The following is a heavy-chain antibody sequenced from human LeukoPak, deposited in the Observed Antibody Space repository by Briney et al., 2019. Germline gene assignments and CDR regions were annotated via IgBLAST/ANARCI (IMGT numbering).Heavy chain of an antibody. CDR1: GGSISSSSYY. D-gene: IGHD3-16*01. J-gene: IGHJ4*02. CDR3: ARGYDYGDY. CDR2: IYYSGST. V-gene: IGHV4-39*07. Sequence: PSETLSLTCTVSGGSISSSSYYWGWIRQPPGKGLEWIASIYYSGSTYYNPSLKSRVTISIDTSKNQFSLKVNSVTAADTAVYYCARGYDYGDYWGQGTLVTVSS.